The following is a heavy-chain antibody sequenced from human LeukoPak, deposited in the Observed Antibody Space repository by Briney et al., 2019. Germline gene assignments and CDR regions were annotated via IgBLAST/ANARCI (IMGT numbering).Heavy chain of an antibody. CDR3: ARVGRAWSFDY. V-gene: IGHV1-2*06. CDR1: GYTFTGYY. CDR2: INPNSGGT. Sequence: GASVKVSCKAAGYTFTGYYMFWVRQAPGQGLEWMGRINPNSGGTNYAQKFQGRVTMTRDTSISTAYMELSGLRSDDTAVYFCARVGRAWSFDYWGQGTLVTVSS. J-gene: IGHJ4*02. D-gene: IGHD6-19*01.